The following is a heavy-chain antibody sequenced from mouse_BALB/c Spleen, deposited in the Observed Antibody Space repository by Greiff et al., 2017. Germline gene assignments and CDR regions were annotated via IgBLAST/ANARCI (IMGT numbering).Heavy chain of an antibody. J-gene: IGHJ3*01. CDR1: GFTFSSYA. CDR3: AMEQGYYGFAY. Sequence: EVKLVESGGGLVKPGGSLKLSCAASGFTFSSYAMSWVRQSPEKRLEWVAEISSGGSYTYYPDTVTGRFTISRDNAKNTLYLEMSSLRSEDTAMYYCAMEQGYYGFAYWGQGTLVTVSA. CDR2: ISSGGSYT. V-gene: IGHV5-9-4*01. D-gene: IGHD2-3*01.